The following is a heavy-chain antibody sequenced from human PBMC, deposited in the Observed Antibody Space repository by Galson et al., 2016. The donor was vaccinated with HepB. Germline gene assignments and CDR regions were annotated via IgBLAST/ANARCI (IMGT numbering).Heavy chain of an antibody. CDR3: AGGYGDHYYFYYGLDV. V-gene: IGHV6-1*01. CDR1: GDSVSSDSAA. CDR2: RYYRSKWYN. D-gene: IGHD4-17*01. J-gene: IGHJ6*02. Sequence: CAISGDSVSSDSAAWHWIRQSPSRGLEWLGRRYYRSKWYNEYAVSVKSRMTIDSDTPKNQFSLHLNSVTPEDTAVYYCAGGYGDHYYFYYGLDVWGQGTTVIVSS.